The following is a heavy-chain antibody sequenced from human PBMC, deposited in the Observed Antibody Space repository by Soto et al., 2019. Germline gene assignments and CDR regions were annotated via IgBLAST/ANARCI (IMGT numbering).Heavy chain of an antibody. V-gene: IGHV1-3*01. Sequence: ASVKVSCKASGYTFTSYAMHWVRQAPGQRLEWMGWINAGNGNTKYSQKFQGRVTITRDTSASTAYMELSSLRSEDTAVYYCARDGYLVPAAMTTEGFRRPYYYYGMDVWGQGTTVTVSS. J-gene: IGHJ6*02. CDR1: GYTFTSYA. D-gene: IGHD2-2*01. CDR3: ARDGYLVPAAMTTEGFRRPYYYYGMDV. CDR2: INAGNGNT.